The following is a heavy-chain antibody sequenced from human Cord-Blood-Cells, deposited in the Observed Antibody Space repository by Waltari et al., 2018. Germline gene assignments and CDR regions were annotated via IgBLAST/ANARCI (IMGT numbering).Heavy chain of an antibody. D-gene: IGHD6-13*01. J-gene: IGHJ6*02. CDR2: INHRETT. CDR1: GGSFSGYY. V-gene: IGHV4-34*01. CDR3: ATDTTIAAVEDQAPGAYGMDV. Sequence: QVQLQQWGAGLLKPSETLSLTCAVYGGSFSGYYWSWIRQPPGKGLEWIGEINHRETTNYNPSLKSRATISVDTSKNQFSLKLSSVTAADTAVYYCATDTTIAAVEDQAPGAYGMDVWGQGTTVTVSS.